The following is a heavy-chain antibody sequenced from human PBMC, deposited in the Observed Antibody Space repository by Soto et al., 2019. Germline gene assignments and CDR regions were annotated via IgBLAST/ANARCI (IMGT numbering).Heavy chain of an antibody. CDR1: GFTVGDYE. CDR2: ITSGGTVF. Sequence: PGGSLRLSCAVSGFTVGDYEMNWVRQAPGKGLEWISMITSGGTVFYYADSVRGRFAISRDDADNSLYLQLNSLRVDDTAIYYCARGRYALGVWGQGTTVTVSS. D-gene: IGHD3-9*01. CDR3: ARGRYALGV. V-gene: IGHV3-48*03. J-gene: IGHJ6*02.